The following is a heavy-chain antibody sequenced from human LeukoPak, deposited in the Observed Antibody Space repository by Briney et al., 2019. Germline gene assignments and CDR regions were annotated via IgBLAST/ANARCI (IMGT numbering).Heavy chain of an antibody. CDR3: AKPRSGGLAVTADWFDP. Sequence: QAARSLRLSCEPSAFSFSFYAISCLSQPPGKWREWVSFINGNSGTTSYAAFVRGRFTISIDNSKNTLYLKVNTVLAEDTAVYYCAKPRSGGLAVTADWFDPWGQGTLVVVSS. J-gene: IGHJ5*01. V-gene: IGHV3-23*01. CDR2: INGNSGTT. CDR1: AFSFSFYA. D-gene: IGHD6-19*01.